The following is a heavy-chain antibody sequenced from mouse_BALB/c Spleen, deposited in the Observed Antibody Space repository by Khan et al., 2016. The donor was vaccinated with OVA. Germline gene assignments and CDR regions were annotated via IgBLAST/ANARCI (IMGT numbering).Heavy chain of an antibody. V-gene: IGHV1-9*01. Sequence: QVRLQQSGAELMKPGASVKISCKALGYTFSSYWIEWVKQRPGHGLEWIGEILPGRGNINYNEKFKGKATFTADTSSNIAYMQLNSLTSEDSAVYYWASGAGTTYGMDYWGQGTSVTVSS. CDR3: ASGAGTTYGMDY. J-gene: IGHJ4*01. CDR2: ILPGRGNI. D-gene: IGHD4-1*01. CDR1: GYTFSSYW.